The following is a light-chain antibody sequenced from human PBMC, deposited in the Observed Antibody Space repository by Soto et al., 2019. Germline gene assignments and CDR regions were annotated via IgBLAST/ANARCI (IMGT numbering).Light chain of an antibody. Sequence: QSVLTQPASVSGSPGQSITISCTGTATDITTYNYISWYRQYPGKAPKLMIYEISHRPSGVSNRFSGSKSGDTASLTISGLQAEDEADYYCSSYSSGSTLVLFGGGTKVTVL. J-gene: IGLJ2*01. CDR1: ATDITTYNY. CDR3: SSYSSGSTLVL. CDR2: EIS. V-gene: IGLV2-14*01.